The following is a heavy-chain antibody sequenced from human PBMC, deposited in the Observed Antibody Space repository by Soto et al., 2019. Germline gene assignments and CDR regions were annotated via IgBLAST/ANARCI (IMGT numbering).Heavy chain of an antibody. V-gene: IGHV3-9*01. CDR2: ISWNSGSI. J-gene: IGHJ4*02. D-gene: IGHD6-6*01. CDR3: AKDISSSAAFDY. Sequence: PGGSLRLSCAASGFTFDDYAMHWVRQAPGKGLEWVSGISWNSGSIGYADSVKGRFTISRDNAKNSLYLQMNSLRAEDTALYYCAKDISSSAAFDYWGLGTLVTVSS. CDR1: GFTFDDYA.